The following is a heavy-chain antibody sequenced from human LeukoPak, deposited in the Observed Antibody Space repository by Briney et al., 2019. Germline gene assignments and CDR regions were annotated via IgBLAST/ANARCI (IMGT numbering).Heavy chain of an antibody. CDR1: GGSISSYY. J-gene: IGHJ3*02. Sequence: PSETLSLTCTVSGGSISSYYWSWIRQPPGKGLEWIGYIYYSGSTNYNPSLKSRVTISVDTSKNQFSLKLSSVTAADTAVYYCARSTGYDSSVFDAFDIWGQGTMVTVSS. D-gene: IGHD3-22*01. V-gene: IGHV4-59*01. CDR3: ARSTGYDSSVFDAFDI. CDR2: IYYSGST.